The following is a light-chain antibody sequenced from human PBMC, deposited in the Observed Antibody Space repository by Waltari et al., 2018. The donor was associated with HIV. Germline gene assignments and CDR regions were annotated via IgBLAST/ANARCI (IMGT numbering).Light chain of an antibody. J-gene: IGKJ4*01. CDR2: WST. CDR1: QNVFYNSNNWKY. CDR3: QQTYAFPPT. Sequence: DIVMIQYPDSLAVSLGERATIKCKSSQNVFYNSNNWKYLSWYQQKPGQPPKLSIYWSTSRQSGVPDRFSGSGSGPDFALSISNLQAEDGAVYFCQQTYAFPPTFSGGTKVEIK. V-gene: IGKV4-1*01.